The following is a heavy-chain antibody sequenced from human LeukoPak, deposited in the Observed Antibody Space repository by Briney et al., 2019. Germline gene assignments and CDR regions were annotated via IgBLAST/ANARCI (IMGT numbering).Heavy chain of an antibody. CDR1: GGSFSGYY. CDR2: INHSGST. Sequence: SETLSLTCAVYGGSFSGYYWSWMRHPPGKGLEWIGEINHSGSTNYNPSLKSRVTISVDTSKNQFSLKLSSVTAADTAVYYCATDYSNHNWFDPWGQGTLVTVSS. CDR3: ATDYSNHNWFDP. V-gene: IGHV4-34*01. D-gene: IGHD4-11*01. J-gene: IGHJ5*02.